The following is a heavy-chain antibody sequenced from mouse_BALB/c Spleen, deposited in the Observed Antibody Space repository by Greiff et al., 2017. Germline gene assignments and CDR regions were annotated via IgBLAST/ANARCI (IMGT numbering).Heavy chain of an antibody. J-gene: IGHJ3*01. V-gene: IGHV5-6-3*01. CDR1: GFTFSSYG. Sequence: DVHLVESGGGLVQPGGSLKLSCAASGFTFSSYGMSWVRQTPDKRLELVATINSNGGSTYYPDSVKGRFTISRDNAKNTLYLQMSSLKSEDTAMYYCARDNYGSSYGFAYWGQGTLVTVSA. D-gene: IGHD1-1*01. CDR3: ARDNYGSSYGFAY. CDR2: INSNGGST.